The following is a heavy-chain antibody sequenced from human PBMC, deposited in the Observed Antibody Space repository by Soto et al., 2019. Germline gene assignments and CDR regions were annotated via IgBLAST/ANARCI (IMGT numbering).Heavy chain of an antibody. D-gene: IGHD3-16*01. V-gene: IGHV3-15*01. Sequence: EVPLMDSGGGLVEPGGSLRPSCTASGFTFSVAWMTWVRQAPGKGLEWLGRVKSRTSGGTGDYAAPVKGRFTTSRDDSKNTVILQMSSLKMEDTAVYYCVADVAEVGKGEFDYWGQGALVTVSS. CDR1: GFTFSVAW. CDR3: VADVAEVGKGEFDY. J-gene: IGHJ4*02. CDR2: VKSRTSGGTG.